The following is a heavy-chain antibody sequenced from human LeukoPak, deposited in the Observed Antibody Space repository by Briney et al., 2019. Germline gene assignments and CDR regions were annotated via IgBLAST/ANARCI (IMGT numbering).Heavy chain of an antibody. CDR2: IYSGGST. V-gene: IGHV3-53*01. D-gene: IGHD6-6*01. CDR1: GFTVSSNY. CDR3: ARDRLYSSSSEDY. Sequence: GGSLGLSCAASGFTVSSNYMSWVRQAPGKGLEWVSVIYSGGSTYYADSVKGRFTISRDNSKNTLYLQMNSLRTEDTAVYYCARDRLYSSSSEDYWGQGTLVTVSS. J-gene: IGHJ4*02.